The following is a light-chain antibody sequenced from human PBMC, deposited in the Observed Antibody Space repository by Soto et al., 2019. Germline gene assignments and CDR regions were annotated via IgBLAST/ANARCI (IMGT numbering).Light chain of an antibody. CDR2: AAS. CDR1: HSVRSN. V-gene: IGKV3-15*01. Sequence: ETVMTQSPVTLSLSAGDRATLSCRASHSVRSNLSWYQQKPGQPPRLLIYAASTRATGIPGRFSGSGSGTEFTLTISSLQSEDSAVYYCQQYNDWPPLTFGGGTKVEIK. CDR3: QQYNDWPPLT. J-gene: IGKJ4*01.